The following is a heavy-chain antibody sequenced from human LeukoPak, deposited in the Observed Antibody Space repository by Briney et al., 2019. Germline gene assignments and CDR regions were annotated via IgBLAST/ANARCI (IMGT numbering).Heavy chain of an antibody. CDR1: GFTFSSYS. V-gene: IGHV3-48*01. D-gene: IGHD3-22*01. J-gene: IGHJ1*01. CDR3: ARDLYPWVPMIVVVPTFQH. CDR2: ISSSSSTI. Sequence: GGSLRLSCAASGFTFSSYSMNWVRQAPGKGLEWVSYISSSSSTIYYADSVKGRFTISRDNAKNSLYLQMNSLRAEDTAVYYCARDLYPWVPMIVVVPTFQHWGQGTLVTVSS.